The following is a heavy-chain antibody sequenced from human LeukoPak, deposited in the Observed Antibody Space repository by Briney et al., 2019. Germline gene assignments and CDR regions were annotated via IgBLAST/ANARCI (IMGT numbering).Heavy chain of an antibody. CDR3: ARARYGSGGYFFDF. Sequence: PGGSLRLSCAASGFTVSRNYMSWVRQAPGKGLEWVSLIYSADSTHYADSVKGRFTISRDNAKSSLYLQMNSLRGEDTAVYYCARARYGSGGYFFDFWGQGTLVTVSS. D-gene: IGHD3-10*01. V-gene: IGHV3-53*01. CDR2: IYSADST. J-gene: IGHJ4*02. CDR1: GFTVSRNY.